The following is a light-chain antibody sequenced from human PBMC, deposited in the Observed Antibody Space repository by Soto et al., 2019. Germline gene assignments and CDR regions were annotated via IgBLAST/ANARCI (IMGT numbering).Light chain of an antibody. CDR1: SSNIGAGYD. V-gene: IGLV1-40*01. CDR2: GNS. Sequence: QSVLTQPPSVSGAPGQRVTISCTGSSSNIGAGYDVHWYQQLPGTAPKLLIYGNSNRPSGVPDRFSGSKSGTSASLAITGLQAEDEADYYCQSYDSSLRFFGTGTKLTVL. CDR3: QSYDSSLRF. J-gene: IGLJ1*01.